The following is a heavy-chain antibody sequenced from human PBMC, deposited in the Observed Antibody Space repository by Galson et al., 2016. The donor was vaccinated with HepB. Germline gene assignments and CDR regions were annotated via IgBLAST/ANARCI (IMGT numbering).Heavy chain of an antibody. Sequence: ETLSLTCAVSGYSISSGYYWGWIRQSPGKGLEWIASFYRSETTYYAPSLQSRVTISVDTSKNQFSLKLSSVTAADTAVYYCARAGTTVTTHYYYLDPWGQGTLVTVSP. D-gene: IGHD4-17*01. CDR3: ARAGTTVTTHYYYLDP. CDR2: FYRSETT. V-gene: IGHV4-38-2*01. J-gene: IGHJ5*02. CDR1: GYSISSGYY.